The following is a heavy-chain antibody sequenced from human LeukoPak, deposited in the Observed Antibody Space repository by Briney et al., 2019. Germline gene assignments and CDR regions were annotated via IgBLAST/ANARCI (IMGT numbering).Heavy chain of an antibody. Sequence: GGSLRLSCAASGFTVSSSYMSWVRQAPGKGLEWVSVIYSGGTTFYADSVKGRFTISRDNAKNSLYLQMSSLRAEDTAVYYCARDLDSGNYFFAYWGQGTPVTVSS. D-gene: IGHD3-22*01. CDR1: GFTVSSSY. CDR2: IYSGGTT. V-gene: IGHV3-66*01. J-gene: IGHJ4*02. CDR3: ARDLDSGNYFFAY.